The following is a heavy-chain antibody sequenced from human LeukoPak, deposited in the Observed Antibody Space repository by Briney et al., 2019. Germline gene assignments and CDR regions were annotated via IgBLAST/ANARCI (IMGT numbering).Heavy chain of an antibody. Sequence: SGTLSLTCAVSGGSISSSNWWSWVRQPPGKGLEWIGEIYHSGSTNYNPSLKSRVTISVDTSKNRFSLKLSSVTAADTAVYYCARGLGITIFGVVTHPFDYWGQGTLVTVSS. V-gene: IGHV4-4*02. D-gene: IGHD3-3*01. CDR2: IYHSGST. CDR3: ARGLGITIFGVVTHPFDY. J-gene: IGHJ4*02. CDR1: GGSISSSNW.